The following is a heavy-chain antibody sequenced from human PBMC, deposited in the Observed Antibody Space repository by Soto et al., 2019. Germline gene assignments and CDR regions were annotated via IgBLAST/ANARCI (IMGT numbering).Heavy chain of an antibody. D-gene: IGHD1-1*01. CDR3: SRGRYGDY. CDR2: ISAHNGNT. Sequence: QVHLVQSGAEVKKPGASVKVSGKGSGYAFTTYGITWVRQAPGQGLEWMGWISAHNGNTNYAQKLQGRVTVTRDTSTSTAYMELRSLRSADTAVYYCSRGRYGDYWGQGALVTVSS. V-gene: IGHV1-18*01. CDR1: GYAFTTYG. J-gene: IGHJ4*02.